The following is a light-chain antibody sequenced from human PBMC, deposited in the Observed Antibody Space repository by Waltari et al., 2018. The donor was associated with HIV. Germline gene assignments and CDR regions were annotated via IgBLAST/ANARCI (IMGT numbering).Light chain of an antibody. CDR2: WAS. Sequence: DIVMTQSPDALALSLGERATITCKSSRTILYNSNNKNYLAWYKQKPGQPPKLLIYWASTRESGVPDRFSGSGSGTDFTLTISNVQTEDMAVYYCQQYFNTPLTFGGGTKVEIK. CDR1: RTILYNSNNKNY. CDR3: QQYFNTPLT. J-gene: IGKJ4*01. V-gene: IGKV4-1*01.